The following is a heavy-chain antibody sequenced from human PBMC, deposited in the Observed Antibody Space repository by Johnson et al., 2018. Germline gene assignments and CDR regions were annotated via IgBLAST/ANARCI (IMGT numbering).Heavy chain of an antibody. Sequence: QVQLQESGGGVVQPGNSLRLSCAASGVTFSSYGMHWVRQAPGKGLEWVAVISYDGSNRFYADSVKGRFTISRDNSRNTLYLQMNSLRAEETAVYYCAKGSMIVVDGMDVWGQGTTVTVSS. CDR1: GVTFSSYG. J-gene: IGHJ6*02. CDR2: ISYDGSNR. CDR3: AKGSMIVVDGMDV. D-gene: IGHD3-22*01. V-gene: IGHV3-30*18.